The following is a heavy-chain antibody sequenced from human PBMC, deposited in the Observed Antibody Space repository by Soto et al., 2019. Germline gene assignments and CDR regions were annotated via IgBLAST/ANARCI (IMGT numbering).Heavy chain of an antibody. CDR1: GFTFSSYA. V-gene: IGHV3-30-3*01. CDR3: ARDSPGGVILWYYFDY. D-gene: IGHD3-16*02. CDR2: ISYDGSNK. Sequence: LRLSCAASGFTFSSYAMHWVRQAPGKGLEWVAVISYDGSNKYYADSVKGRFTISRDNSKNTLYLQMNSLRAEDTAVYYCARDSPGGVILWYYFDYWGQGTLVTVSS. J-gene: IGHJ4*02.